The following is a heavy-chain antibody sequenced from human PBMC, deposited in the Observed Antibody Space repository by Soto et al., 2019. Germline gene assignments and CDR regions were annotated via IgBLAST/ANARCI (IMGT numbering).Heavy chain of an antibody. CDR1: GGTFSSYA. V-gene: IGHV1-69*13. Sequence: GASVKVSCKASGGTFSSYAISWVRQAPGQGLEWMGGIIPIFGTANYAQKFQGRVTITADESTSTAYMELSSLRSEDTAVYYCARVPYSSSSWYGIVHWFDPWGQGTLVTAPQ. CDR3: ARVPYSSSSWYGIVHWFDP. J-gene: IGHJ5*02. CDR2: IIPIFGTA. D-gene: IGHD6-13*01.